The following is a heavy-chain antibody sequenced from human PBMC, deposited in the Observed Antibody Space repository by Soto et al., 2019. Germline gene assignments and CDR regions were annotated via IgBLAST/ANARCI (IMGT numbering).Heavy chain of an antibody. CDR2: FVVGSGNK. CDR1: GFTFTSSA. CDR3: DADWGFNDANSWYDSSYHYYEFDY. Sequence: ASVKVSCKASGFTFTSSAVQWVRQARGQRLAWIGWFVVGSGNKNYAQKFQERVTITRDMSTSTAYMELRRLRSKDTAVYYCDADWGFNDANSWYDSSYHYYEFDYWGQGTLVTVSS. V-gene: IGHV1-58*01. D-gene: IGHD3-22*01. J-gene: IGHJ4*02.